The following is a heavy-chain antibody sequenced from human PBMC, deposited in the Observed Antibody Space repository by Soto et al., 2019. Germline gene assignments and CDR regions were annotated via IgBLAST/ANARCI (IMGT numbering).Heavy chain of an antibody. D-gene: IGHD6-19*01. Sequence: EVQLLESGGGLVQPGGSLRLSCAASGFTFSSYAMSWVRQAPGKGLEWVSAISGSGGSTYYADSVKGRFTISRDNSKNTLYLQMNSLRAVDTAVYYCAKDYSSGWGFDYWGQGTLVTVSS. CDR2: ISGSGGST. J-gene: IGHJ4*02. CDR3: AKDYSSGWGFDY. V-gene: IGHV3-23*01. CDR1: GFTFSSYA.